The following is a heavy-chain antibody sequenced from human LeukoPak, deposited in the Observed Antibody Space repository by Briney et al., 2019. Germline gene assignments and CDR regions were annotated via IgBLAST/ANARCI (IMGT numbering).Heavy chain of an antibody. J-gene: IGHJ4*02. Sequence: GASVKVSCKSSGYTFTRYYMRWVRQAPGQRLKWMGMINPSVGTTGHAQKFQGRVTVTRDTSTSTVYLEMSSLRSEDTAVYYCARGPENYYYFDYWGQGTLVTVSS. V-gene: IGHV1-46*01. CDR2: INPSVGTT. CDR3: ARGPENYYYFDY. CDR1: GYTFTRYY. D-gene: IGHD1-14*01.